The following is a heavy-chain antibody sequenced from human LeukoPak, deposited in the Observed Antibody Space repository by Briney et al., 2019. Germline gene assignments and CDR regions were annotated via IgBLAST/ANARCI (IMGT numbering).Heavy chain of an antibody. J-gene: IGHJ6*02. CDR3: ARCNHCSSTSCYQGYYCYGMDV. D-gene: IGHD2-2*01. CDR2: INHSGST. V-gene: IGHV4-34*01. CDR1: GGSFSGYY. Sequence: SETLSLTCAVYGGSFSGYYWSWIRQPPGKGLEWIGEINHSGSTNYNPSLKSRVTISVDTSKNQFSLKLSSVTAADTAVYYCARCNHCSSTSCYQGYYCYGMDVWGQGTTVTVSS.